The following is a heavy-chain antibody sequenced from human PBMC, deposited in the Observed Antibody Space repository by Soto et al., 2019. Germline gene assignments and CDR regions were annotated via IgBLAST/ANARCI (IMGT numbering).Heavy chain of an antibody. CDR3: ARSTNDYGDRH. CDR2: MNPNSGNT. D-gene: IGHD4-17*01. J-gene: IGHJ4*02. V-gene: IGHV1-8*01. CDR1: GYTFTSYD. Sequence: QVQLVQSGAEVKKPGASVKVSCKASGYTFTSYDINWVRQATGQGLEWMGWMNPNSGNTGYAQKFQXXVTMTRNTSISTAYMELSSLSSDDTAVYYCARSTNDYGDRHWGQGTLVTVSS.